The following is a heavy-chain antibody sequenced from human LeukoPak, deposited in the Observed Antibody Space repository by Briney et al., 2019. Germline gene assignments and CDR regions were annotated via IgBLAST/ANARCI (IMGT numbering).Heavy chain of an antibody. D-gene: IGHD2-15*01. V-gene: IGHV1-8*01. CDR1: GYTFTSYD. CDR2: MNPNSGNT. CDR3: ARVVSMGVAATGY. J-gene: IGHJ4*02. Sequence: ASVKVSCKASGYTFTSYDINWVRQATGRGLEWMGWMNPNSGNTGYAQKFQGRVTVTRNTSISTAYMELSSLRSEDTAVYYCARVVSMGVAATGYWGQGTLVTVSS.